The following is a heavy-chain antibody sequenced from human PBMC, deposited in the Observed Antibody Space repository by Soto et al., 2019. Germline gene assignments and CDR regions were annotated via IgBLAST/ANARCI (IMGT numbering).Heavy chain of an antibody. J-gene: IGHJ4*02. D-gene: IGHD3-9*01. Sequence: GGSLRLSCAASGFTFSSCGMHWVRQAPGKGLEWVAVIWYDGSNKYYADSVKGRFTISRDNSKNALYLQMNSLRAEDTAVYYCAKPQYFDWLFPTPFDYWGQGTLVAVSS. CDR2: IWYDGSNK. CDR3: AKPQYFDWLFPTPFDY. V-gene: IGHV3-33*06. CDR1: GFTFSSCG.